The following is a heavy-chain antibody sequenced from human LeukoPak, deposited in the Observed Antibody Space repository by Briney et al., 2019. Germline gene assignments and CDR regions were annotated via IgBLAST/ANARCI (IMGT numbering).Heavy chain of an antibody. D-gene: IGHD2-2*01. CDR2: IRSKAYGGTT. Sequence: GGSLRLSCAASGFTFRNYAMSWVRQAPGKGLEWVGFIRSKAYGGTTEYAASVKGRFTISRDDSKSIAYLQMNSLKTEDTAVYYCTRICSSTSCSPLDYYYYGMDVWGKGTTVTVSS. CDR1: GFTFRNYA. CDR3: TRICSSTSCSPLDYYYYGMDV. J-gene: IGHJ6*04. V-gene: IGHV3-49*04.